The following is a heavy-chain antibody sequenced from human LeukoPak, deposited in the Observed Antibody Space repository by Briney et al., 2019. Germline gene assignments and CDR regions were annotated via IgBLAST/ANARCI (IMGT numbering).Heavy chain of an antibody. Sequence: PGGPLRLSCAASGFTFSSYGMHWVRQAPGRGLEWILLISYDGSNKYYADSVKGRFTISRDNSKNTLYLQMNSLRAEDTAVYYCARDGSNYKIDYWGQGTLVTVSS. V-gene: IGHV3-30*19. J-gene: IGHJ4*02. CDR1: GFTFSSYG. CDR3: ARDGSNYKIDY. CDR2: ISYDGSNK. D-gene: IGHD3-10*01.